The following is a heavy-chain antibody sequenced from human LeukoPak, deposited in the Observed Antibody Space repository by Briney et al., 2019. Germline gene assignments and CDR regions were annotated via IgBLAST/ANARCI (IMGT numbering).Heavy chain of an antibody. CDR2: IISSSSTI. D-gene: IGHD3-10*01. Sequence: GGSPRLSCAASGFTFSSHSMNWVRQAPGKGLEWVSYIISSSSTIYYADSVKGRFTISRDNAKSSLYLQMNSLRADDTAVYYCARAVGHGSGSPRMDVWGNGTTVTVSS. J-gene: IGHJ6*04. V-gene: IGHV3-48*01. CDR3: ARAVGHGSGSPRMDV. CDR1: GFTFSSHS.